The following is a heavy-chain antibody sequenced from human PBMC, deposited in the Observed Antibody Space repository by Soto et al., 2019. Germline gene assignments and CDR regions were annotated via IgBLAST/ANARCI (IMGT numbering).Heavy chain of an antibody. D-gene: IGHD4-17*01. J-gene: IGHJ4*02. CDR3: AHCTLHDYGDYDPGTSHVFDS. CDR2: IYGDNDK. Sequence: QITLKESGPSPVKPTQTLTVTCTFSGFSLSTSGVGVAWIRQPPGKALEWLALIYGDNDKRYSPALKTRLTITKDTSKNQVVLTITNMDPMNTATYYCAHCTLHDYGDYDPGTSHVFDSWGQGTLVTVSS. CDR1: GFSLSTSGVG. V-gene: IGHV2-5*02.